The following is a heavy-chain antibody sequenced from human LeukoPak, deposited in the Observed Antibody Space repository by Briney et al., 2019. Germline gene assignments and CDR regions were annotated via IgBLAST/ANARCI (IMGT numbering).Heavy chain of an antibody. D-gene: IGHD6-19*01. J-gene: IGHJ4*02. CDR2: ISAGGSST. Sequence: PGGSLRLSCAASGVPFSNFAMSWVRQAPGKGLEWVSAISAGGSSTYSADSVKGRFTISRDNSKNMLYLQMNSLRAEDTAIYFCAKLSRSSGRVDYFAYWGQGTLVTVSS. CDR1: GVPFSNFA. CDR3: AKLSRSSGRVDYFAY. V-gene: IGHV3-23*01.